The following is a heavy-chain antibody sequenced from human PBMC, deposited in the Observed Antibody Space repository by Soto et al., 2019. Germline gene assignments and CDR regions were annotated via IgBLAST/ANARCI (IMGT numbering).Heavy chain of an antibody. J-gene: IGHJ4*02. Sequence: SETLSLTCTVSGGSINSGAYYWSWIRQHPGKGLEWIGYIFTSGSTYYNPSLKSRVTISLDTSKNHFSLKLRSVTAADTAVYYCARVGSRGYRYGYAADWGQGTLVTVP. CDR3: ARVGSRGYRYGYAAD. CDR1: GGSINSGAYY. CDR2: IFTSGST. V-gene: IGHV4-31*03. D-gene: IGHD5-18*01.